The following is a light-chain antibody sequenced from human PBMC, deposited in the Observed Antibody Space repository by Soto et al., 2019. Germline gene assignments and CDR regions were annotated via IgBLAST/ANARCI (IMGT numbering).Light chain of an antibody. CDR1: SSDVGAYDY. Sequence: QSALTQPASVSGSPGPSITISCTGTSSDVGAYDYVSWYQQHPDKAPKLMIYEVSNRPSGVSNRFSGSKSVNTATLTISGLQADDEADYYCSSYTSSSTRVFGTGTKVTVL. J-gene: IGLJ1*01. V-gene: IGLV2-14*03. CDR2: EVS. CDR3: SSYTSSSTRV.